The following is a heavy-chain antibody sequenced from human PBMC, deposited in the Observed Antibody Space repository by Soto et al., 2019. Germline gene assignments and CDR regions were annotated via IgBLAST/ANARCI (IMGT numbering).Heavy chain of an antibody. CDR2: ISYDGSNK. D-gene: IGHD3-3*01. J-gene: IGHJ5*02. Sequence: PGESLKISCAAPGFTFSSYAMHWVRQAPGKGLEWVAVISYDGSNKYYADSVKGRFTISRDNSKNTLYLQMNSLRAEDTAVYYCAREGKNYDFWSGYYELATQGSRFDPWGQGTLVTVSS. CDR1: GFTFSSYA. V-gene: IGHV3-30-3*01. CDR3: AREGKNYDFWSGYYELATQGSRFDP.